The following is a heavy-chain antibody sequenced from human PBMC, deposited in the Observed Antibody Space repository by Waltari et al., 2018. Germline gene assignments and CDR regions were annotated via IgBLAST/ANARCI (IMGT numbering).Heavy chain of an antibody. D-gene: IGHD3-22*01. CDR2: IYGGGST. CDR1: GGSITSRNYY. Sequence: QLQLQESGPGLVKPSETLSLTCSVSGGSITSRNYYWVWIRQPPGKGLEWIGSIYGGGSTYYKSSLKSRVTISVDTSKNQFSLRLTSVTAADTAVYYCARRRDFYDSSGYYYEAFDIWGQGTMVTVSS. CDR3: ARRRDFYDSSGYYYEAFDI. J-gene: IGHJ3*02. V-gene: IGHV4-39*01.